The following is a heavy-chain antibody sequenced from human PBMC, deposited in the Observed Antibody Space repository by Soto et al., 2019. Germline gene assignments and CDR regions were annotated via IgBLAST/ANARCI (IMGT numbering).Heavy chain of an antibody. D-gene: IGHD3-3*01. CDR2: IYYSGST. V-gene: IGHV4-59*11. CDR3: ARDVGLQYDTGYSDFWTGKNNWFDP. J-gene: IGHJ5*02. CDR1: GCSISRQY. Sequence: PSETLSLTCTVAGCSISRQYWSWLRRPPGKGLEWIGYIYYSGSTNYNPSLKSRVTISIDTSRNQFSLELRSVTAADTAVYYCARDVGLQYDTGYSDFWTGKNNWFDPWGQGTLVTVSS.